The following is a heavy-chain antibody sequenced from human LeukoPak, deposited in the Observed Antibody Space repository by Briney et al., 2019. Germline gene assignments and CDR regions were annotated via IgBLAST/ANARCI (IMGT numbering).Heavy chain of an antibody. CDR1: GGSISSYY. CDR2: IYTSGST. V-gene: IGHV4-4*07. J-gene: IGHJ6*03. CDR3: ARCELHMRENYDFWSGYSQDYYYYYMDV. Sequence: LETLSLTCTVSGGSISSYYWSWIRQPAGKGLEWIGRIYTSGSTNYNPSLKSRVTMSVDTSKNQFSLKLSSVTAADTAVYYCARCELHMRENYDFWSGYSQDYYYYYMDVWGKGTTVTVSS. D-gene: IGHD3-3*01.